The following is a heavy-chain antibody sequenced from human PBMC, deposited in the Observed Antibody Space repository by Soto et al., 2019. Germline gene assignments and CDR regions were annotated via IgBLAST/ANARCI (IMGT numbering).Heavy chain of an antibody. CDR2: INAGDGNT. D-gene: IGHD2-2*01. CDR1: GYTFTNYA. J-gene: IGHJ3*02. V-gene: IGHV1-3*01. CDR3: ARSGSCTSTSCYGGFDI. Sequence: QVQLVQSGAEVKKPGASVKVSCKTSGYTFTNYAIHWVREAPGQRLEWMGWINAGDGNTKYSQKFQGRVTITRDTSASTAYMELSSLRSGDAAVYYCARSGSCTSTSCYGGFDIWGQGTMVTVSS.